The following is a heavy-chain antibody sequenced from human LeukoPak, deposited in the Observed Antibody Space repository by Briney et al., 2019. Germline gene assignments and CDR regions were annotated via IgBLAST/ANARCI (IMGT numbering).Heavy chain of an antibody. Sequence: GGSLRLSCAASGFTFSSYSMTWVRQAPGKGLEWISYIHDGGSPIYYADSVKGRFTVSRVNAKNSLSLQMNSLRAEDTAVYYCARGGSSWFSYWGQGTLVTVSS. CDR3: ARGGSSWFSY. V-gene: IGHV3-48*01. CDR1: GFTFSSYS. CDR2: IHDGGSPI. J-gene: IGHJ4*02. D-gene: IGHD6-13*01.